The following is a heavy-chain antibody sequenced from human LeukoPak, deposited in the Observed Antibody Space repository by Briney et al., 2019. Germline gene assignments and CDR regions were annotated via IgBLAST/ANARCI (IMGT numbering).Heavy chain of an antibody. Sequence: PSETLSLTCTVSGGSISSGSYYWSWIRQPAGKGLEWIGRIYTSGSTNYNPSLKSRVTISVDTSKNQFSLKLSSVTAADTAVYYCASSGYSSSWYAGYWGQGTLVTVSS. CDR3: ASSGYSSSWYAGY. V-gene: IGHV4-61*02. J-gene: IGHJ4*02. CDR1: GGSISSGSYY. CDR2: IYTSGST. D-gene: IGHD6-13*01.